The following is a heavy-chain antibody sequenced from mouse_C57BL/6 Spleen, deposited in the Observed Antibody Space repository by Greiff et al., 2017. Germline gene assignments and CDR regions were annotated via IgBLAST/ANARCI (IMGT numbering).Heavy chain of an antibody. Sequence: EVQGVESGGGLVQPGGSLSLSCAASGFTFTDYYMSWVRQPPGKALEWLGFIRNKANGYTTEYSASVKGRFTISRDNSQSILYLQMNALRAEDSATYYCARYPYAYYAMDYWGQGTSVTVSS. D-gene: IGHD6-5*01. J-gene: IGHJ4*01. CDR1: GFTFTDYY. CDR3: ARYPYAYYAMDY. V-gene: IGHV7-3*01. CDR2: IRNKANGYTT.